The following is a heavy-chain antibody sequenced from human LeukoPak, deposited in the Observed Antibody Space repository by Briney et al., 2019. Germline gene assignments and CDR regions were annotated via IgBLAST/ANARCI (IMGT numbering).Heavy chain of an antibody. D-gene: IGHD4-17*01. J-gene: IGHJ1*01. CDR3: ASGDYGDYGFQH. V-gene: IGHV4-61*01. Sequence: PSETLSLTCTVSGGSVSSGSYYWSWIRQPPGKGLEWIGYIYYSGSTNYNPSLKSRVTISVDTSKNQFSLKLSSVTAADTAVYYCASGDYGDYGFQHWGQGTLVTVSS. CDR2: IYYSGST. CDR1: GGSVSSGSYY.